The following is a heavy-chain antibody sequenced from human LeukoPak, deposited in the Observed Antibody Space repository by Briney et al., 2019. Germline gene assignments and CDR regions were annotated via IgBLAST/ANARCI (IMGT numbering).Heavy chain of an antibody. CDR3: SRGGSGYSDGELDY. Sequence: PSETLSLTCAVYGGSFSGYRWSWIRQPPGKGLEWIGEIDHSGSTNYNPALKSRLTISVDTSKNQFPLMLSSLTAADTAVYYCSRGGSGYSDGELDYWGQGALVTVSS. J-gene: IGHJ4*02. CDR1: GGSFSGYR. D-gene: IGHD5-18*01. CDR2: IDHSGST. V-gene: IGHV4-34*01.